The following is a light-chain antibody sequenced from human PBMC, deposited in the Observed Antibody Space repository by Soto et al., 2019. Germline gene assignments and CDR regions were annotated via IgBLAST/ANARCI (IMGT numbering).Light chain of an antibody. V-gene: IGKV3-20*01. CDR2: GAS. J-gene: IGKJ5*01. CDR3: QHYDSLPIT. CDR1: QSVSSSY. Sequence: EIVLTQYPGTLSFSPGERATLSWRASQSVSSSYLAWYQQKPGQPPRLLIYGASSRATGIPDRFSGSGSGTDFTLTISRLEPEDFAVFYCQHYDSLPITFGQGTRLEIK.